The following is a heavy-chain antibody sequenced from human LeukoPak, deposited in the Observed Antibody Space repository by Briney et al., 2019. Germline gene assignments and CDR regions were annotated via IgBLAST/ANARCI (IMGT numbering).Heavy chain of an antibody. CDR1: GFTVSSNY. CDR3: AKDQGAAKGAFDI. J-gene: IGHJ3*02. CDR2: ISGSGGST. D-gene: IGHD2-15*01. V-gene: IGHV3-23*01. Sequence: GGSLRLSCAASGFTVSSNYMSWVRQAPGKGLEWVSAISGSGGSTYYADSVKGRFTISRDNSKNTLYLQMNSLRAEDTAVYYCAKDQGAAKGAFDIWGQGTMVTVSS.